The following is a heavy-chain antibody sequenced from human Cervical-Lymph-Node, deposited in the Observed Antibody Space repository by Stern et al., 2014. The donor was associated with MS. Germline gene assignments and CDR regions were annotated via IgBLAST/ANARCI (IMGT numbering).Heavy chain of an antibody. CDR2: IFTSGST. Sequence: QVQLQESGPGLVKPSQTLSLTCTVSGGSIASSSYYWSWIRQPAGKGLEWIGRIFTSGSTTYTPSLQSRLTLSVDTSKNQFSLRLSSVTAADTAVYYCAREDYDGSGHPYYYGLDVWGQGTTVTVSS. J-gene: IGHJ6*02. D-gene: IGHD3-22*01. CDR1: GGSIASSSYY. V-gene: IGHV4-61*02. CDR3: AREDYDGSGHPYYYGLDV.